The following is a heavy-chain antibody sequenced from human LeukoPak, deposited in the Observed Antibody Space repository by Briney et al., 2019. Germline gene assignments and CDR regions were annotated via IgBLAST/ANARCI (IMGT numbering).Heavy chain of an antibody. V-gene: IGHV4-4*07. J-gene: IGHJ5*02. Sequence: SETLSLTCTVSGGSIINHYWSWIRQPAGKGLEWIGRVYSSGSANYSPSLKSRVSMSIDTSNNHFSLNLTSVTAADTALYFCARDVRYASGWSTPESWGQGTLVTVSS. CDR2: VYSSGSA. CDR3: ARDVRYASGWSTPES. CDR1: GGSIINHY. D-gene: IGHD6-19*01.